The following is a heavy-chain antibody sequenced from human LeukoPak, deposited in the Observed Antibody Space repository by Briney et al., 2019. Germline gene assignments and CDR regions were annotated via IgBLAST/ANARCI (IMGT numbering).Heavy chain of an antibody. J-gene: IGHJ6*02. D-gene: IGHD2-21*02. Sequence: PSQTLSLTCAVSGGSISSGGYSWSWIRQPPGKGLEWIGYIYHSGSTYYNPSLKSRVTISVDRSKNQFSLKLSSVTAADTAVYYCARERVCGGDCYDYYYGMDVWGQGTTVTVSS. CDR1: GGSISSGGYS. CDR2: IYHSGST. V-gene: IGHV4-30-2*01. CDR3: ARERVCGGDCYDYYYGMDV.